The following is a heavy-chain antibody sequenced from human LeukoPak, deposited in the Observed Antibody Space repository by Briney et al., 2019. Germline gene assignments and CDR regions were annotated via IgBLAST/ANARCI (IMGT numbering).Heavy chain of an antibody. D-gene: IGHD3-9*01. Sequence: ASVNVSCKASGYTFTGYYMHWVRQAPGQGLEWMGGINPNSGGTNYTQKFQGRVTMTRATSISTAYMELSRLRSDDTAVYYSATRYYDILTVGYWGQGTLVTVSS. V-gene: IGHV1-2*02. CDR3: ATRYYDILTVGY. CDR2: INPNSGGT. CDR1: GYTFTGYY. J-gene: IGHJ4*02.